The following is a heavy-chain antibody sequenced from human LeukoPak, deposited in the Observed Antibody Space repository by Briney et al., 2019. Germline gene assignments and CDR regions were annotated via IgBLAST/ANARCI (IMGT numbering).Heavy chain of an antibody. Sequence: SVKVSCKASGGTFSSYAISWVRQAPGQGLEWMGGIIPIFGTANYAQKFQGRVTMTTDTSTSTAYMELRSLRSDDTAVYYCARNGWRKEYQLLSDDYWGQGTLVTVSS. CDR3: ARNGWRKEYQLLSDDY. J-gene: IGHJ4*02. D-gene: IGHD2-2*01. CDR2: IIPIFGTA. V-gene: IGHV1-69*05. CDR1: GGTFSSYA.